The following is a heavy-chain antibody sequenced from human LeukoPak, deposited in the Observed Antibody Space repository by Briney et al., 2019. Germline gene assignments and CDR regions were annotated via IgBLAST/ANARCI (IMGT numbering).Heavy chain of an antibody. V-gene: IGHV3-74*01. CDR2: INPDGRST. CDR3: ARDRPGGSADY. Sequence: GGSLSLSCAASGFTFSSYWMHWVRQVPGKGLVWVSRINPDGRSTNYADSVKGRLTISRDNAKNTLYLQMISLRVEDTAVYYCARDRPGGSADYWGQGTLVTVSS. CDR1: GFTFSSYW. D-gene: IGHD5-12*01. J-gene: IGHJ4*02.